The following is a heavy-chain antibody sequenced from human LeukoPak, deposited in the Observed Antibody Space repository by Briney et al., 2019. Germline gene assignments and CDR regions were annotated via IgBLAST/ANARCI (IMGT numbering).Heavy chain of an antibody. Sequence: SETLSLTCTVSGGSISSGDYYWNRIRQHPGKGLEWIAYIYYSGGTYYNPSLKTRVSISLDTSKNEFSLKLSSVTAADTAVYYCARGSRGFDYWGKGTLVPVSS. CDR2: IYYSGGT. V-gene: IGHV4-31*03. CDR1: GGSISSGDYY. D-gene: IGHD3-10*01. J-gene: IGHJ4*02. CDR3: ARGSRGFDY.